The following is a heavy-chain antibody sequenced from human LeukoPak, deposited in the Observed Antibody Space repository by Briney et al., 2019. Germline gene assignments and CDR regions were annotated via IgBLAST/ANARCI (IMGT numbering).Heavy chain of an antibody. Sequence: SETLSLTCTVSGGSISSNYWSWIRQPPGKGLVWIGFISHSGSTNYNPSLKSRVTISVDTSKKYFSLRLSSVTATDTAVYYCTRQNAVSAGYAYDIWGQGTMVTVSS. CDR1: GGSISSNY. V-gene: IGHV4-59*08. J-gene: IGHJ3*02. CDR2: ISHSGST. D-gene: IGHD1-1*01. CDR3: TRQNAVSAGYAYDI.